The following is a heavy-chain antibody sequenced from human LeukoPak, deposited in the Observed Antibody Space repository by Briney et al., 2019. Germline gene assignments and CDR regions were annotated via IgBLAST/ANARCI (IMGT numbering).Heavy chain of an antibody. CDR3: ARDRVGQQLVGRNYYYYYMDV. D-gene: IGHD6-13*01. CDR2: IDYSGST. Sequence: SETLSLTCTGSGGSLSSYFWSWIRQPPGKGLEWIGYIDYSGSTNYNPSLKSRVTISVDTSKNQFSLKLSSVTAADTAVYYCARDRVGQQLVGRNYYYYYMDVWGKGTTVTVSS. CDR1: GGSLSSYF. J-gene: IGHJ6*03. V-gene: IGHV4-59*01.